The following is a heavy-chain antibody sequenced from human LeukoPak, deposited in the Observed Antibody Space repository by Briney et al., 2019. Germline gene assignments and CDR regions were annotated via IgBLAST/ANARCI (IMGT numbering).Heavy chain of an antibody. Sequence: ASVKLSCKASGYTFTCYYMHWMRQAPGQGLEWMGWINPNSGGTNYAQTFQGRVRMTRDTSISTAYMELSRLRSDDTAVYYCATASQSRGVLYAFDIWGQGTMVSVSS. CDR3: ATASQSRGVLYAFDI. CDR2: INPNSGGT. V-gene: IGHV1-2*02. J-gene: IGHJ3*02. D-gene: IGHD2/OR15-2a*01. CDR1: GYTFTCYY.